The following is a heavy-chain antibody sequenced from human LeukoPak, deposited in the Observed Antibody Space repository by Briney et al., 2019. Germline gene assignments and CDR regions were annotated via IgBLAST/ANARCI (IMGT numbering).Heavy chain of an antibody. J-gene: IGHJ4*02. D-gene: IGHD3-16*01. CDR2: ISGSGGST. Sequence: PGGSLRLSCAASGFTFSSYAMSWLRQAPGKGLEWVSAISGSGGSTYYTDSVKGQFTISRDNSKNTLYLQMNSLRAEDTAVYYCAKGGLGASLDYWGQGTLVTVSS. CDR1: GFTFSSYA. V-gene: IGHV3-23*01. CDR3: AKGGLGASLDY.